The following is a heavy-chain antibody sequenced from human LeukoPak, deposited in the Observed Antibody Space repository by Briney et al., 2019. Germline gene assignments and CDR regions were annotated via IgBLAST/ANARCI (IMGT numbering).Heavy chain of an antibody. J-gene: IGHJ3*02. Sequence: GGSLRLSCAASGFTFSSYAMRWVRQAPGKGLEWVAVISCDGSNKYYADSVKGRFTISRDNSKNTLYLQMNSLRAEDTAVYYCARADYYDSSGAFDIWGQGTMVTASS. CDR2: ISCDGSNK. CDR3: ARADYYDSSGAFDI. CDR1: GFTFSSYA. D-gene: IGHD3-22*01. V-gene: IGHV3-30-3*01.